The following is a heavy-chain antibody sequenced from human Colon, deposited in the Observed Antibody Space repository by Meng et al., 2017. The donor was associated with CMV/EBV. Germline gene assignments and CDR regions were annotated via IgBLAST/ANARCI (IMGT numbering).Heavy chain of an antibody. CDR3: ARVTGNTRLVY. V-gene: IGHV1-18*01. CDR1: GYNFTTYG. D-gene: IGHD1-1*01. Sequence: SCKASGYNFTTYGISWVRQTPGQGLEWMGFISPYSGDTYYAQKVQDRLVMTTDTSTNTAYMELRSLRSDDTAIYYCARVTGNTRLVYWGQGTLVTVSS. J-gene: IGHJ4*02. CDR2: ISPYSGDT.